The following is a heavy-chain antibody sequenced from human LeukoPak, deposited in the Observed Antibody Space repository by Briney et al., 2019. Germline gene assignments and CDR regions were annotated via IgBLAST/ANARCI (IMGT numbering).Heavy chain of an antibody. Sequence: KTSETLSLTCAVYGGSFSGYYWSCIRQPPGKGLEWIGEINHSGSTNYNPSLKSRVTISVDTSKNQFSLKLSSVTAADTAVYYCASQDYDILTGLTPAWGQGTLVTVSS. CDR1: GGSFSGYY. CDR2: INHSGST. V-gene: IGHV4-34*01. D-gene: IGHD3-9*01. CDR3: ASQDYDILTGLTPA. J-gene: IGHJ5*02.